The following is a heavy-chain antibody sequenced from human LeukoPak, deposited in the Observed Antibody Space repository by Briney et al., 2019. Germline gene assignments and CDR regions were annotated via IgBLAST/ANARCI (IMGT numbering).Heavy chain of an antibody. D-gene: IGHD6-19*01. Sequence: PGGSLRLPCAASGFTFDDYAMHWVRQAPGKGLEWVSGISWNSGSIGYADSVKGRFTISRDNAKNSLYLQMNSLRAEDTAFYYCAKGGRRQWGNFDYWGQGILVTVSS. CDR2: ISWNSGSI. CDR1: GFTFDDYA. V-gene: IGHV3-9*01. CDR3: AKGGRRQWGNFDY. J-gene: IGHJ4*02.